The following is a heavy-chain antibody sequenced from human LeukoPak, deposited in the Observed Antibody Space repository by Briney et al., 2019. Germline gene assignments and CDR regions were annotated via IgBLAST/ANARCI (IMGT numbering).Heavy chain of an antibody. D-gene: IGHD1-26*01. Sequence: SETLSLTCAVYGGSFSGYYWSWIRQPPGKGLEWIGEINHSGSTNYNPSLKSRVTISVDTSKNQFSLKLSSVTAADTAVYYCARAPSRLRGSSRAFDIWDQGTMVTVSS. CDR3: ARAPSRLRGSSRAFDI. CDR2: INHSGST. V-gene: IGHV4-34*01. CDR1: GGSFSGYY. J-gene: IGHJ3*02.